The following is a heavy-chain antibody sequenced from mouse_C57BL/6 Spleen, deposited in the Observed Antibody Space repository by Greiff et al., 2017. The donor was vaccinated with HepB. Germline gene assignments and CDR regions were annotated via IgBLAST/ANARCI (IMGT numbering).Heavy chain of an antibody. CDR3: ARSPSYDGFWYFDV. D-gene: IGHD2-3*01. J-gene: IGHJ1*03. CDR1: GYTFTSYW. CDR2: IDPNSGGT. Sequence: VKQSSKASGYTFTSYWMHWVKQRPGRGLEWIGRIDPNSGGTKYNEKFKSKATLTVDKPSSTAYMQLSSLTSEDSAVYYCARSPSYDGFWYFDVWGTGTTVTVSS. V-gene: IGHV1-62-3*01.